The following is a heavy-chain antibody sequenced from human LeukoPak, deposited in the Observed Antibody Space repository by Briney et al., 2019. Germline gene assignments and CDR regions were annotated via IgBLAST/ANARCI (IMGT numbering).Heavy chain of an antibody. Sequence: SETLSLTCTVSGGSISGYYWVWIRQPPGKGLEWIGDVYYTGRTNYNPSLKSRVTMSVDTSKNHFSLSLRSVTAADTAVYFCARVRGPYSNYYFDYWGQGTLVTVSS. CDR2: VYYTGRT. J-gene: IGHJ4*02. V-gene: IGHV4-59*01. CDR1: GGSISGYY. CDR3: ARVRGPYSNYYFDY. D-gene: IGHD2/OR15-2a*01.